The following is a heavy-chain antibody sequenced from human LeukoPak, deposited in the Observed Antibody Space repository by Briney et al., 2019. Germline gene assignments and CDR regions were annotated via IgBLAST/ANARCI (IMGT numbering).Heavy chain of an antibody. J-gene: IGHJ5*02. CDR3: ARAISVAAAGGWFDP. D-gene: IGHD6-13*01. CDR1: GFTFSSYW. V-gene: IGHV3-7*01. Sequence: GGSLRLSCAASGFTFSSYWMSWVRQAPGKGLEWVANIKQDGSEKYYVDSVKGRFTISRDNAKNSLYLQMNSLRAEDTAVYYCARAISVAAAGGWFDPWGQGTLVTVSS. CDR2: IKQDGSEK.